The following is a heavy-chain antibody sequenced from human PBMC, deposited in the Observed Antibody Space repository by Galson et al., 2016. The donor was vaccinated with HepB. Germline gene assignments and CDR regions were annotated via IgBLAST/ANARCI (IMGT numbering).Heavy chain of an antibody. J-gene: IGHJ6*02. CDR1: GFTLSSHW. V-gene: IGHV3-74*01. Sequence: SLRLSCAASGFTLSSHWMHWVRQAPGKGLVWVARINSDGGNTDYADSVKGRFTVSRDNAKNTASLQMNSLTAEDTAVYYCARFGGSLGMDVWGQGTTVTVSS. CDR3: ARFGGSLGMDV. D-gene: IGHD2-15*01. CDR2: INSDGGNT.